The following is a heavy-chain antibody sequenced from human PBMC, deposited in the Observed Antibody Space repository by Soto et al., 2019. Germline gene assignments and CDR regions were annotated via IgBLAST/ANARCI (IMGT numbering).Heavy chain of an antibody. D-gene: IGHD6-6*01. J-gene: IGHJ4*02. CDR1: GGSISSYY. CDR2: IYYTGST. CDR3: ARRYSSSHDF. V-gene: IGHV4-59*01. Sequence: QVQLQESGPGLVKPSETLSLTCTVSGGSISSYYWSWIRQPPGQGLEWLGYIYYTGSTNYNPSLKSRFTISVDTPKNQFSLKLTSVTAADTAVYYCARRYSSSHDFWGQGTLVTVSS.